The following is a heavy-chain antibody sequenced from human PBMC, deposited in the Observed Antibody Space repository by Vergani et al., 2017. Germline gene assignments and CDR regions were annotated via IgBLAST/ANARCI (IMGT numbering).Heavy chain of an antibody. CDR2: LTGGGGST. J-gene: IGHJ4*02. D-gene: IGHD1-26*01. CDR3: VKDAGSYENFFDS. CDR1: GFTFSTYA. Sequence: EVQLLESGGSLKQPGGSVRLSCAASGFTFSTYAMHWVRQAPGKGLERVSALTGGGGSTYYADSFKGRFIISRDTSRDTLYLQMNSLRPEDTATYYCVKDAGSYENFFDSWGQGTLVTVSS. V-gene: IGHV3-23*01.